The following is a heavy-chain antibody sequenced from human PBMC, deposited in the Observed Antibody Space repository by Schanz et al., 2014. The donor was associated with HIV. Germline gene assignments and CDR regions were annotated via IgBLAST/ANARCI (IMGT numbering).Heavy chain of an antibody. CDR1: GFSFSIFG. Sequence: QVQLVESGGGVVQPGTSLRLSCAASGFSFSIFGMHWVRQAPGKGLEWVAIIGYDGNNKYYADSVKGRFTISRDNSKNTLFLQMNSLRAEDTAMYYCARVKDTNDPYYFDYWGQGTLVTVSS. D-gene: IGHD1-1*01. CDR3: ARVKDTNDPYYFDY. V-gene: IGHV3-33*01. CDR2: IGYDGNNK. J-gene: IGHJ4*02.